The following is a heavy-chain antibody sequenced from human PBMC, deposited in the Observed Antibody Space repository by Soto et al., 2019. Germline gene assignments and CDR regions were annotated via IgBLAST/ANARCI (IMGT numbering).Heavy chain of an antibody. D-gene: IGHD3-3*01. J-gene: IGHJ6*02. CDR1: GFTFGDYA. CDR2: IRSKVYGGTT. Sequence: GSLRLSCIASGFTFGDYAMSWFRQAPGKGLEWVGFIRSKVYGGTTEYAASVKGRFTISRDDSISIAYLQMNSLKTEDTAVYYCTSTIFGVVIPGGYYYGMDVRGQRTTVTVSS. V-gene: IGHV3-49*03. CDR3: TSTIFGVVIPGGYYYGMDV.